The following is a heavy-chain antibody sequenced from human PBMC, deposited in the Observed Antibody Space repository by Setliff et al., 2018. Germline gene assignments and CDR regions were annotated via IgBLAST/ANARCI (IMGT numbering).Heavy chain of an antibody. D-gene: IGHD3-22*01. V-gene: IGHV3-30*02. CDR3: ARDGKQYYYDSTGYYRNWFDP. CDR2: IRYDGSYK. Sequence: GGSLRLSCVASGFAFSTYGMHWVRQAPGKGLEWVASIRYDGSYKYYEDSVKGRFTISRDNSENTLDLQMSSLRAEDTAIYSCARDGKQYYYDSTGYYRNWFDPWGQGTLVTVSS. J-gene: IGHJ5*02. CDR1: GFAFSTYG.